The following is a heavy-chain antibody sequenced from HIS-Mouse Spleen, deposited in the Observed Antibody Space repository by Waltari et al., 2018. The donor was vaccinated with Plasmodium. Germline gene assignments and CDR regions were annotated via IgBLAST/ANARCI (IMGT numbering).Heavy chain of an antibody. CDR1: GGSISSSSYY. J-gene: IGHJ4*02. CDR3: ARGGVGATTYFDY. D-gene: IGHD1-26*01. V-gene: IGHV4-39*02. CDR2: NPNRGGT. Sequence: QLQLQESGPGLVTPSETLSLTCTVSGGSISSSSYYWGWIRQPPGKGLEWMGGMNPNRGGTNYAQKFQGRVTMTRNTSISTAYMELGRLGSDDTAVYYCARGGVGATTYFDYWAREPWSPSPQ.